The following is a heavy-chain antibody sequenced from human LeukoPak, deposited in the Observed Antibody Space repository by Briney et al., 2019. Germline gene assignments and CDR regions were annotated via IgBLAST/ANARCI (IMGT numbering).Heavy chain of an antibody. V-gene: IGHV3-7*01. CDR1: GFTFSSYW. CDR2: IKQDGSEK. J-gene: IGHJ4*02. CDR3: ARSYDSRSYYFDY. Sequence: GGSLRLSCAASGFTFSSYWMSWVRQAPGKGLECVANIKQDGSEKYYVDSVKGRFTISRDNAKNSLYLQMNSLRAEDTAVYYCARSYDSRSYYFDYWGQGTLVTVSS. D-gene: IGHD3-22*01.